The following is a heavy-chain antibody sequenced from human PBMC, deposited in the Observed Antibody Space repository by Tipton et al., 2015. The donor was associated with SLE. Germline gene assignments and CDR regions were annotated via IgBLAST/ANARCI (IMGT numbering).Heavy chain of an antibody. Sequence: TLSLTCTVSGDSISSSPYYWAWIRQPPGKGVEWIGYIYYSGSTDYNPSLKSRVIISVDTSKNQFSLKLSSVTAADTAVYYCARDRGHSSSPYYFDYWGQGTLVTVSS. CDR2: IYYSGST. D-gene: IGHD6-13*01. CDR3: ARDRGHSSSPYYFDY. J-gene: IGHJ4*02. CDR1: GDSISSSPYY. V-gene: IGHV4-31*03.